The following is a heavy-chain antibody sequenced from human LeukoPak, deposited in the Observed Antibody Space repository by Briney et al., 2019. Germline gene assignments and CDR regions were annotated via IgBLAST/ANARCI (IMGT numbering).Heavy chain of an antibody. CDR3: ARDASFGSSGWYY. CDR1: GFTFSSYG. Sequence: QPGRSLRLSCAASGFTFSSYGMHWVRQAPGKGLEWVAVIWYDGSNKYYADSVKGRFTISRDNSKNTLYLQMNSLRAEDTAVYYCARDASFGSSGWYYWGQGTLVTVSS. V-gene: IGHV3-33*01. CDR2: IWYDGSNK. J-gene: IGHJ4*02. D-gene: IGHD6-19*01.